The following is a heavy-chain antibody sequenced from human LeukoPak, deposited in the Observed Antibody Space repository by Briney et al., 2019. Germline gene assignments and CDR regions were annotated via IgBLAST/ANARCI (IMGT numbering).Heavy chain of an antibody. CDR2: TVGSRPDT. CDR1: GFTFTNYA. V-gene: IGHV3-23*01. Sequence: GGSLRLSCAASGFTFTNYAMSWVRQTPGKGLEWVAATVGSRPDTYHADSVKGRFTISRDNSKNTLYLQMNSLRAEDTAVYYCAKDPRRYSRTGGYFDYWGQGTLVTVSS. CDR3: AKDPRRYSRTGGYFDY. D-gene: IGHD6-13*01. J-gene: IGHJ4*02.